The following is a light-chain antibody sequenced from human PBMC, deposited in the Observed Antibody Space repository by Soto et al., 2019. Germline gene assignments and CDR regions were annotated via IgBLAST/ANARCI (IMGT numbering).Light chain of an antibody. CDR1: QGIRND. CDR3: LQDYNYPRT. V-gene: IGKV1-6*01. CDR2: AAS. J-gene: IGKJ1*01. Sequence: AIQMTQSPSSLSASVGDRVTITCRASQGIRNDLGWYQEKPGKAPRLLIYAASTLQSGVPSRFSGSGSGTDFTLNISSLQPEDFATYYCLQDYNYPRTFGQGTKVEIK.